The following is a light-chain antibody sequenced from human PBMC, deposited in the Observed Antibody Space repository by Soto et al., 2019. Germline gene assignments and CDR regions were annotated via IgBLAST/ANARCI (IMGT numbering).Light chain of an antibody. V-gene: IGLV1-44*01. CDR1: SSNIGSNT. J-gene: IGLJ1*01. CDR2: SNN. CDR3: AAWDDSLNGPGYV. Sequence: QSVLTQPPSASGTPGQRVTISCSGSSSNIGSNTVNWYQQLPGTAPKLLLYSNNQRPSGVPDRFSGSKSGTSASLAISGLQSEDEADYYCAAWDDSLNGPGYVFGTGTKLTVL.